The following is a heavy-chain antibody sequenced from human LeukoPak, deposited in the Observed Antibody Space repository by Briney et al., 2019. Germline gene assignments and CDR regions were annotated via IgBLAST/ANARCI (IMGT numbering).Heavy chain of an antibody. V-gene: IGHV3-23*01. CDR1: GFTFSSYV. D-gene: IGHD6-13*01. J-gene: IGHJ4*02. CDR3: AKKGIAAADSFDY. CDR2: ISGSGGST. Sequence: GGSLRLSCAASGFTFSSYVMSWVRGAPGKGLEWVSGISGSGGSTYYADSVKGRFTISRDNSKNTLYLQMNSLRAEDTAVYYCAKKGIAAADSFDYWGQGTLVTVSS.